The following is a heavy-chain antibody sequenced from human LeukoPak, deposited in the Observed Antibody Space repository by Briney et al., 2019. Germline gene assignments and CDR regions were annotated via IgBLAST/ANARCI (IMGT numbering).Heavy chain of an antibody. Sequence: ASVKVSCKASGYTFTGYYMHWVRQAPGRGLEWMGWINPNSGGTNYAQKFQGRVTMTRDTSISTAYMELSRLRSDDTAVYYCARDRHQWLAYWYFDLWGRGTLVTVSS. CDR2: INPNSGGT. CDR3: ARDRHQWLAYWYFDL. J-gene: IGHJ2*01. CDR1: GYTFTGYY. D-gene: IGHD6-19*01. V-gene: IGHV1-2*02.